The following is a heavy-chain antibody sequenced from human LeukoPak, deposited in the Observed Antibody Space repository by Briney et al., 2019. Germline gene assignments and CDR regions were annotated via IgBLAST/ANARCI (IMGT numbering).Heavy chain of an antibody. Sequence: PSETLSLTCAVYGGSFSGYYWSWIRQPPGKGLEWIGEINHSGSTDYNPSLKSRVTISVDTSKNQFSLKLSSVTAADTAVYYCARGTHRTMGWFDPWGQGTLVTVSS. J-gene: IGHJ5*02. V-gene: IGHV4-34*01. CDR2: INHSGST. CDR3: ARGTHRTMGWFDP. D-gene: IGHD1-14*01. CDR1: GGSFSGYY.